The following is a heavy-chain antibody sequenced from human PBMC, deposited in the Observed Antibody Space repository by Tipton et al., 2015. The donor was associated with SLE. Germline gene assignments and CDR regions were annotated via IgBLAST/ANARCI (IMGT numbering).Heavy chain of an antibody. CDR2: ISYDGSNK. D-gene: IGHD2-2*01. CDR1: GFTVSGNY. Sequence: SLRLSCAASGFTVSGNYMTWVRQAPGKGLEWVAVISYDGSNKYYADSVKGRFTISRDNSKNMVYLQMNSLRAEDTAVYYCASQLLYNFDYWGQGTLVTVSS. CDR3: ASQLLYNFDY. J-gene: IGHJ4*02. V-gene: IGHV3-30*03.